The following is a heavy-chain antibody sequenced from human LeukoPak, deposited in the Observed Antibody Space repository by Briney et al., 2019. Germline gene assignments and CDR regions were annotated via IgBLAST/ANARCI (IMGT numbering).Heavy chain of an antibody. CDR3: ARDRGGIGAFFDP. D-gene: IGHD6-13*01. V-gene: IGHV3-53*01. CDR1: GFTVSSNY. Sequence: GGSLRLSCAASGFTVSSNYMSWVRQAPGKGLEWVSVIYSGGSTYYADSVKGRFTISRDNAKNSLYLQMNSLRAEDTAVYYCARDRGGIGAFFDPWGQGTLVTVSS. CDR2: IYSGGST. J-gene: IGHJ5*02.